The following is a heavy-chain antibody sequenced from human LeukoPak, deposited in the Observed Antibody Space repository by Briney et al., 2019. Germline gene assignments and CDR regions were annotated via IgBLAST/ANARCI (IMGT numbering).Heavy chain of an antibody. CDR3: ARDQAGGYDILTGYLADY. Sequence: GGSLRLSCASSGFTFTYHWMSWVRQAPGKGLEWVANINEHGTSQFYGAAVQGRFPISRDNSRHSVYLQMNSLRAEDTAVYYCARDQAGGYDILTGYLADYWGQGTLVTVSS. V-gene: IGHV3-7*03. CDR2: INEHGTSQ. CDR1: GFTFTYHW. D-gene: IGHD3-9*01. J-gene: IGHJ4*02.